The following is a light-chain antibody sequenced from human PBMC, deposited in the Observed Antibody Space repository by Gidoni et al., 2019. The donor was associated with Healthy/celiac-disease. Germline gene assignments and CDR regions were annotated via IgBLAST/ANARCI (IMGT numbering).Light chain of an antibody. CDR1: QDISND. CDR3: QQYDNLPLA. Sequence: DIQMTQSPSSLSASVGDRVTITCQASQDISNDLNWYQQKPGKAPKLLIYDASNLETGVPSRFSGSESGTDFTFTISCLQPEDIATYYCQQYDNLPLAFGGGTKVEIK. J-gene: IGKJ4*01. V-gene: IGKV1-33*01. CDR2: DAS.